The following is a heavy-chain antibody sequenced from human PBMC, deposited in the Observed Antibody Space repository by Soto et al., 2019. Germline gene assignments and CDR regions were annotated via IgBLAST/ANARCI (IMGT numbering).Heavy chain of an antibody. D-gene: IGHD6-19*01. CDR3: ARGSSGWFPVDY. CDR1: GVSISSSNW. CDR2: IYHTGST. V-gene: IGHV4-4*02. Sequence: SETLSLTCAVSGVSISSSNWWSWVRQPPGKGLEWIGEIYHTGSTNYNPSLKSRVTISVDKSKNQFSLKLSSVTAADTAVYYCARGSSGWFPVDYWGQGTLVTVSS. J-gene: IGHJ4*02.